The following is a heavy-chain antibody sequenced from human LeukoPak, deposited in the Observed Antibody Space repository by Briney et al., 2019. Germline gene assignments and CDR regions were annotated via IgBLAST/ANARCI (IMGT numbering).Heavy chain of an antibody. CDR3: AREYYYDSSLAFDI. V-gene: IGHV3-33*01. D-gene: IGHD3-22*01. Sequence: GGSLRLSCAASGFTFSSYGMDWVRQAPGKGLEWVAAIWYDGSNKQYADSVKGRFTISRDNSKNTLYLQMNSLRAEDTAVYYCAREYYYDSSLAFDIWGQGTMVTVSS. J-gene: IGHJ3*02. CDR2: IWYDGSNK. CDR1: GFTFSSYG.